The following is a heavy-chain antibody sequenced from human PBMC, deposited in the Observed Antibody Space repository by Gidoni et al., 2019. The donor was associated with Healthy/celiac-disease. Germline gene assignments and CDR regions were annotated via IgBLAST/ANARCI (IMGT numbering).Heavy chain of an antibody. Sequence: QVQLQQWGAGLLKPSETLSLTCAVYGGSFSGYYWSWIRQPPGKGLEWIGEINHSGSTNYNPSLKSRVTISVDTSKNQFSLKLSSVTAADTAVYYCARGRFWVYCGGDCHPNAFDIWGQGTMVTVSS. CDR3: ARGRFWVYCGGDCHPNAFDI. D-gene: IGHD2-21*01. CDR1: GGSFSGYY. V-gene: IGHV4-34*01. J-gene: IGHJ3*02. CDR2: INHSGST.